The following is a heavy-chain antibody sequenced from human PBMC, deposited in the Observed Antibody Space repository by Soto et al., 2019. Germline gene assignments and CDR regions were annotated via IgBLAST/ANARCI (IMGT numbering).Heavy chain of an antibody. CDR1: GSSMTTYY. CDR3: ARHPSDFWFDP. D-gene: IGHD2-21*02. CDR2: IYYSGST. J-gene: IGHJ5*02. Sequence: PSETLSLTCSVSGSSMTTYYWHWIRQPPGKGLEWIGSIYYSGSTYYNPSLKSRVTVSVDTSKNQFSLKLSSVTAADTAVYYCARHPSDFWFDPWGQGTLVTVSS. V-gene: IGHV4-39*01.